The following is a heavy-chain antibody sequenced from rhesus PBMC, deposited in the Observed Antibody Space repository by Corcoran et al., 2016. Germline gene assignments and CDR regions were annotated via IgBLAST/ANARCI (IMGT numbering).Heavy chain of an antibody. CDR3: ASEFVY. V-gene: IGHV4-80*01. Sequence: QVQLQESGPGLVKSSETLSLTCAVSGGSISGYYWNWIRQSPGKGLEWIGEINGNSGSTDYNPSLKSRVTISKAASKNQFSLKLNSVTAADTAVYYCASEFVYWGQGVLVTVSS. CDR1: GGSISGYY. CDR2: INGNSGST. J-gene: IGHJ4*01.